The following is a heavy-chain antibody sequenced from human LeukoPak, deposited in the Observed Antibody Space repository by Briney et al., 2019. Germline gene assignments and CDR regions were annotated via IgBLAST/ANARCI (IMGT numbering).Heavy chain of an antibody. Sequence: GGSLRLSCAASGISFTSFAMTWVRQAPGKGLEWVSVITGSGSTFYAASVEGRFTISRDNSKNTLSLQLDSLTADDTAIYYCAKGKRVGSPYYFDSWGQGTLVTVSS. CDR2: ITGSGST. J-gene: IGHJ4*02. CDR3: AKGKRVGSPYYFDS. D-gene: IGHD6-6*01. CDR1: GISFTSFA. V-gene: IGHV3-23*01.